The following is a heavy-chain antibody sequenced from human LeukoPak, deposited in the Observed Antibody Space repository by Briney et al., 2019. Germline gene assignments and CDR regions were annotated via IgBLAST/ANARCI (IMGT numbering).Heavy chain of an antibody. Sequence: SETLSLTCAVYGGSFSGYYWSWIRQPPGKGLEWIGEINHSGSTNYNPSLKSRVTISVDTSKNQFSLKLSSVTAADTAVYYCARADYDILTGYYVNEYYFDYWGQGTLVTVSS. CDR1: GGSFSGYY. CDR2: INHSGST. CDR3: ARADYDILTGYYVNEYYFDY. J-gene: IGHJ4*02. D-gene: IGHD3-9*01. V-gene: IGHV4-34*01.